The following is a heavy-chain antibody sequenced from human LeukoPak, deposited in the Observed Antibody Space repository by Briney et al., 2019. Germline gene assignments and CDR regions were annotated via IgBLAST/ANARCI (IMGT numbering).Heavy chain of an antibody. V-gene: IGHV1-2*02. D-gene: IGHD6-19*01. J-gene: IGHJ4*02. CDR1: GYTFTGYY. CDR2: INPNSGGT. CDR3: VRAYSSGWQYFDY. Sequence: GASVKVSCKASGYTFTGYYMHWVRQAPGQGLEWMGWINPNSGGTNYAQKFQGRVTMTRDTSISTAYMELSRLRSDDTAVYYCVRAYSSGWQYFDYWGQGTLVTVSS.